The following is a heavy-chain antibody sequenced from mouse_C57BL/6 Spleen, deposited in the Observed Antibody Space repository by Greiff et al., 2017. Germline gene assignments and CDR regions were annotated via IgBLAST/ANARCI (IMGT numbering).Heavy chain of an antibody. V-gene: IGHV1-26*01. J-gene: IGHJ1*03. CDR3: AILEGYFDV. D-gene: IGHD2-14*01. Sequence: EVQLQQSGPELVKPGASVKISCKASGYTFTDYYMNWVKQSHGKSLEWIGDINPNNGGTSYNQKFKGKATLTVDKSSSTAYMELRSLTSEDSAVYYCAILEGYFDVWGTGTTVTVSS. CDR2: INPNNGGT. CDR1: GYTFTDYY.